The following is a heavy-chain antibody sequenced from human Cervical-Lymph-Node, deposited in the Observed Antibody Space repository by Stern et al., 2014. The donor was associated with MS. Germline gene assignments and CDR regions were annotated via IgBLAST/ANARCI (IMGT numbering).Heavy chain of an antibody. V-gene: IGHV4-61*02. Sequence: VQLVESGPGLVRPSQTLSLTCTISGGSISSTSHYWSWIRQPAGKGLEWIGRIFASGSTNYNPSLKSRVGMSVDTSRNQFSLMLFPGTAADTAVYYCARGFGDPDFDYWGQGTLVTVSS. CDR2: IFASGST. D-gene: IGHD4-17*01. J-gene: IGHJ4*02. CDR1: GGSISSTSHY. CDR3: ARGFGDPDFDY.